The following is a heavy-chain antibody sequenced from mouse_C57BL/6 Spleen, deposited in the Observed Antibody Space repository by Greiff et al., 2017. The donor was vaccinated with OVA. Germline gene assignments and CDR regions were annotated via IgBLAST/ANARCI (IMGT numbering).Heavy chain of an antibody. Sequence: EVQLQQSGPELVKPGASVKISCKASGYTFTDYYMNWVKQSHGKSLEWIGDINPNNGGTSYNQKFKGKATLTVDKSSSTAYMELLSLTSEDSAVYYCATYYYGSSPLTGSFAYWGQGTLVTVSA. J-gene: IGHJ3*01. CDR1: GYTFTDYY. V-gene: IGHV1-26*01. CDR2: INPNNGGT. D-gene: IGHD1-1*01. CDR3: ATYYYGSSPLTGSFAY.